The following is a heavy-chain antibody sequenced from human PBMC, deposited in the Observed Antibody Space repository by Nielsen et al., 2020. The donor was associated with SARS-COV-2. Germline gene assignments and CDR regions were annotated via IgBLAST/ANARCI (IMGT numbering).Heavy chain of an antibody. D-gene: IGHD3-10*01. CDR1: GFSFSDYY. V-gene: IGHV3-23*01. CDR3: AKGNSRLSWFGELALYYYYYGMDV. CDR2: ISTNGGGT. J-gene: IGHJ6*02. Sequence: GGSLRLSCAASGFSFSDYYMSWVRQAPGKGLEWVSSISTNGGGTYYAESVKGRFTISRDNSKNTLYLEMNSLRVEDTALYFCAKGNSRLSWFGELALYYYYYGMDVWGQGTTVTVS.